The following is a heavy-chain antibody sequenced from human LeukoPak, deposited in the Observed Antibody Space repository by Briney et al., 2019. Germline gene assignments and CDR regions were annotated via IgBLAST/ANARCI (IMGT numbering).Heavy chain of an antibody. CDR2: MNPNSGNT. CDR3: ARTDILVLPAASDAFDI. D-gene: IGHD2-2*01. V-gene: IGHV1-8*01. Sequence: GASVKVSCKASGYTFTSYDINWVRQATGQGLEWMGWMNPNSGNTGYAQKFQGRVTMTRNTSISTAYMELSSLRSEDTAVYYCARTDILVLPAASDAFDIWGQGTMVTVSS. J-gene: IGHJ3*02. CDR1: GYTFTSYD.